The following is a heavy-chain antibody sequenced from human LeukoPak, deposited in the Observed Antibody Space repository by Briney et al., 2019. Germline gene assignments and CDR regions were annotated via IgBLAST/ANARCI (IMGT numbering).Heavy chain of an antibody. CDR2: IVVGTGST. D-gene: IGHD6-13*01. Sequence: GASVKVSCKASGITFSTSAMQWVRQARGQRLEWVGWIVVGTGSTNYAQKFQERVTTTRDMSTSTVYMELSGLRSDDTAVYYCAAGYYSSWSYFNYWGQGTLVTVSS. CDR1: GITFSTSA. V-gene: IGHV1-58*02. J-gene: IGHJ4*02. CDR3: AAGYYSSWSYFNY.